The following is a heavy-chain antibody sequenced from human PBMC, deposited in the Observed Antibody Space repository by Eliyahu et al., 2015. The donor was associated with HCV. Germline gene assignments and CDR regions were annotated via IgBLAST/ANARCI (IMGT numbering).Heavy chain of an antibody. D-gene: IGHD3-22*01. CDR2: IKSKTDGGTT. CDR1: GFTFSXAW. CDR3: TTRPGYYDSSGYYTAFFY. Sequence: EVQLVESGGGLVKPGGSLRLSCXASGFTFSXAWMNWVRQAPGKGLEWVGRIKSKTDGGTTDYAAPVKGRFTISRDDSKNTLYLQMNSLKTEDTAVYYCTTRPGYYDSSGYYTAFFYWGQGTLVTVSS. V-gene: IGHV3-15*07. J-gene: IGHJ4*02.